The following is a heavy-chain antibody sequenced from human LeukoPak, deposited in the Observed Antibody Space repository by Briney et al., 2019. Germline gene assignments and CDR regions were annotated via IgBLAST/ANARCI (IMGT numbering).Heavy chain of an antibody. Sequence: ASVKVSCKASGYTFTSYAMHWVRQAPGQRLEWMGWINAGNGNTKYSQKFQGRVTITRDTSASTAYMELSSLRSEDTAVYYCARVSSIAVAGTAYSYWGQGTLVTVSS. CDR2: INAGNGNT. CDR1: GYTFTSYA. CDR3: ARVSSIAVAGTAYSY. D-gene: IGHD6-19*01. V-gene: IGHV1-3*01. J-gene: IGHJ4*02.